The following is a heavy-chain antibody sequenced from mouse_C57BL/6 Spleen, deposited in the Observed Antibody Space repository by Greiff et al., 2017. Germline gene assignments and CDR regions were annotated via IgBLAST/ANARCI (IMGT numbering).Heavy chain of an antibody. Sequence: QVQLQQSGAELVKPGASVKISCKASGYAFSSYWMNWVKQRPGKGLEWIGQIYPGDGDTNYNGKFKGKATLTADKSSSTAYMQLSSLTSEDSAVYFCARIGDYGDYFDYWGQGTTLTVSS. CDR1: GYAFSSYW. V-gene: IGHV1-80*01. CDR2: IYPGDGDT. J-gene: IGHJ2*01. CDR3: ARIGDYGDYFDY. D-gene: IGHD1-1*01.